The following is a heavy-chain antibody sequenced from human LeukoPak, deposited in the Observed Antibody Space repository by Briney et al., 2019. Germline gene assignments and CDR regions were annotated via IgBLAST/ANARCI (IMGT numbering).Heavy chain of an antibody. Sequence: GGSLRLSCAASGFTFSSYGMHWVRQAPGKGLEWVAVISYDGSNKYYADSVKGRFTISRDNSKNTLSLQMNSLRAEDTAVHYCAKDFEDYVWGSPLSYWGQGTLVTVSS. V-gene: IGHV3-30*18. D-gene: IGHD3-16*01. J-gene: IGHJ4*02. CDR3: AKDFEDYVWGSPLSY. CDR1: GFTFSSYG. CDR2: ISYDGSNK.